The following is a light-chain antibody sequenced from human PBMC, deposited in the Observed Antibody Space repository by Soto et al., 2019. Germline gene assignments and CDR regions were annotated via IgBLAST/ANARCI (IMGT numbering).Light chain of an antibody. Sequence: QSALTQPASVSGSPGQSITISCTGTSSDVGSDNLVSWYQQHPGKAPKFIIYEVSQRPAGVSYRFSGSKSGNTAYLTISGLQAEDEADYYCCSYAGSITYVFGTWTKVTVL. CDR3: CSYAGSITYV. CDR2: EVS. V-gene: IGLV2-23*02. J-gene: IGLJ1*01. CDR1: SSDVGSDNL.